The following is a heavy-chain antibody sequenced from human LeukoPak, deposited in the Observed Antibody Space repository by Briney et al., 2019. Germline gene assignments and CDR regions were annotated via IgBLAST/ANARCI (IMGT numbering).Heavy chain of an antibody. J-gene: IGHJ5*02. D-gene: IGHD3-10*01. CDR2: ISSSGSTI. V-gene: IGHV3-11*04. CDR1: GFTFSDYY. CDR3: ARETYGALTLAGWFDR. Sequence: GGSLRLSCAASGFTFSDYYMSWIRQAPGKGLEWVSYISSSGSTIYYADSVKGRFTISRDNAKNSLYLQMNSLRAEDTAVYYCARETYGALTLAGWFDRWGQGTLVTVSS.